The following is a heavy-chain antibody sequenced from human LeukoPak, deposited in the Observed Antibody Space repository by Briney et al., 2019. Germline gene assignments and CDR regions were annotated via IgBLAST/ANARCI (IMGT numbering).Heavy chain of an antibody. CDR2: ISTSSGTI. V-gene: IGHV3-48*02. D-gene: IGHD2-15*01. J-gene: IGHJ4*02. Sequence: GGSLRLSCGASGFXFSSYSINWVRQAPGKGREWVSYISTSSGTIYYADSVRGRFTISRDNAKNSLYLQMNSLRDEDTAVYYCARDRGYCSGGSCYTYYFDYWGQGTLVTVSS. CDR1: GFXFSSYS. CDR3: ARDRGYCSGGSCYTYYFDY.